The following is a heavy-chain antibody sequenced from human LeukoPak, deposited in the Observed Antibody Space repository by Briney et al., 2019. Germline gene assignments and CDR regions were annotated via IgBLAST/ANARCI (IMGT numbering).Heavy chain of an antibody. D-gene: IGHD6-13*01. CDR1: GFTFSDYY. CDR3: AKGLLAAAGFTL. CDR2: ISGSGGST. Sequence: GGSLRLSCAASGFTFSDYYMNWVRQAPGKGLEWVSAISGSGGSTYYADSVKGRFTISRDNSKNTLYLQMNSLRAEDTAVYYCAKGLLAAAGFTLWGQGTLVTVSS. V-gene: IGHV3-23*01. J-gene: IGHJ4*02.